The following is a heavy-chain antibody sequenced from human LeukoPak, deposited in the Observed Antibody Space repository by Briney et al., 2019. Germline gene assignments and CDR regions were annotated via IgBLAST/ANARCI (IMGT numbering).Heavy chain of an antibody. J-gene: IGHJ4*02. D-gene: IGHD3-10*01. Sequence: PSETLSLTCTVSDTSINTYYWSWLRQPAGKGLEWIGHMYATGTTNYNPSLKSRVSMSIDTSKNQISLNLRSVTAADTAVYYCAKVAKYYYGPETYFFFENWGQGTLVTVSS. CDR1: DTSINTYY. CDR3: AKVAKYYYGPETYFFFEN. CDR2: MYATGTT. V-gene: IGHV4-4*07.